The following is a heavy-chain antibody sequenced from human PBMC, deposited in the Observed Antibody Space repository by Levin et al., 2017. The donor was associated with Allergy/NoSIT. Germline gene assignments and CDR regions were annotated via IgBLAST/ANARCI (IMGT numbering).Heavy chain of an antibody. Sequence: SETLSLTCAVSGGSISSSNWWSCVRQPPGKGLEWIGEIYHSGSTNYNPSLKSRFTISVDKSKNQFSLKLSSVTAADTAVYYCARRGMFGDQLYFDYWGQGTLVTVSS. CDR1: GGSISSSNW. J-gene: IGHJ4*02. CDR2: IYHSGST. V-gene: IGHV4-4*02. D-gene: IGHD3-10*02. CDR3: ARRGMFGDQLYFDY.